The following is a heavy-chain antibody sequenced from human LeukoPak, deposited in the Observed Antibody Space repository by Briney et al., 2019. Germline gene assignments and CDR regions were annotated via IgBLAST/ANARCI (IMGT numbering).Heavy chain of an antibody. V-gene: IGHV3-21*01. J-gene: IGHJ4*02. CDR2: ISSSSSYI. CDR1: GFTFSSYS. Sequence: GGSLRLSCAASGFTFSSYSMNWVRQAPGKGLEWVSSISSSSSYIYYADSVKGRFTISRDNAKNSLYLQMNSLRAEDTAVYYCARDGEVVVVADPVGLDCWGQGTLVTVSS. CDR3: ARDGEVVVVADPVGLDC. D-gene: IGHD2-15*01.